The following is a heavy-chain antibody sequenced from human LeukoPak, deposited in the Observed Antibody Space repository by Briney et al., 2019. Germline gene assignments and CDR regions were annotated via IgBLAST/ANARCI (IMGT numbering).Heavy chain of an antibody. CDR1: GFTFSSYS. J-gene: IGHJ5*02. V-gene: IGHV3-21*01. Sequence: GGSLRLSCAASGFTFSSYSMNWVRQAPGKGLEWVSSISSSSSYIYYADSVKCRFTISRDNAKNSLYLQMNSLRAEDTAVYYCATPPNWFDPWGQGTLVTVSS. CDR2: ISSSSSYI. CDR3: ATPPNWFDP.